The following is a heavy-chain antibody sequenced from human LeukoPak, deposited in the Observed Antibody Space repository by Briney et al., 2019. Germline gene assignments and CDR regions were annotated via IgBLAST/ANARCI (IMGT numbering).Heavy chain of an antibody. V-gene: IGHV1-46*01. CDR2: INPIGSST. D-gene: IGHD1-26*01. Sequence: ASVKVSFKASGYTFTSYYMHWVRQAPGQGLEWMEIINPIGSSTSYAHKFQGRVTMTSDTSTSTVYMELSSLRSEDTAVYYCARDIVGAVDRVIDYWGQGTLVTVSS. J-gene: IGHJ4*02. CDR1: GYTFTSYY. CDR3: ARDIVGAVDRVIDY.